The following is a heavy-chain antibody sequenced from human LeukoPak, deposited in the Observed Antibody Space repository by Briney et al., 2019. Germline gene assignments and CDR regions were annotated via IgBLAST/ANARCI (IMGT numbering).Heavy chain of an antibody. J-gene: IGHJ1*01. V-gene: IGHV4-59*01. CDR1: GGSLSSYY. Sequence: SETLSLTCAVSGGSLSSYYWSWIRQPPGAGPEWIGYIYYTGSTNYNPSLKSRVTISLDSSTNQFSLNLNSLTTADTAVYYCVRHYYGSGTAKGYFQHWGQGTLVTVSS. CDR3: VRHYYGSGTAKGYFQH. D-gene: IGHD3-10*01. CDR2: IYYTGST.